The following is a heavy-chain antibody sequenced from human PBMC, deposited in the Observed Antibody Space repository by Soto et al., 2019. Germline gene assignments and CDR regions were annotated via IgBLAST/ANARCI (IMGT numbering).Heavy chain of an antibody. J-gene: IGHJ4*02. CDR2: IKQDGSEK. Sequence: GGSLRLSCVASGFTFSSYWMSWVRQAPGKGLEWVANIKQDGSEKYYVDSVKGRFTISRDNAKNSLYLQMNSLRAEDTAVYYCARVGGSSWYVDYWGQGTLVTVSS. D-gene: IGHD6-13*01. CDR1: GFTFSSYW. V-gene: IGHV3-7*01. CDR3: ARVGGSSWYVDY.